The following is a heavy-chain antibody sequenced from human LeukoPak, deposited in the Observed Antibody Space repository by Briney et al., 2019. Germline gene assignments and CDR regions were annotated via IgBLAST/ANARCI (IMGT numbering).Heavy chain of an antibody. Sequence: GGSLRLSCAASGFTFSSYAMSWVRQAPGKGLEWVSVISGSVGDTNYADSVNGGFTISRDNSKNPLYLQMNILRAEDTAVYYCAKPREGSGSYYKSFFDSWGQGTLVTVSS. D-gene: IGHD3-10*01. CDR2: ISGSVGDT. CDR3: AKPREGSGSYYKSFFDS. CDR1: GFTFSSYA. V-gene: IGHV3-23*01. J-gene: IGHJ4*02.